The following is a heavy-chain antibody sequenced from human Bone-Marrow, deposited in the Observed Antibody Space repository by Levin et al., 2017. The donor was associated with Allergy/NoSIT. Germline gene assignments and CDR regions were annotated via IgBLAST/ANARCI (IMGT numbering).Heavy chain of an antibody. CDR3: AKWSAREVTRTNDAFDI. Sequence: GGSLRLSCAASGFTFSSYAMSWVRQAPGKGLEWVSAISGSGGSTYYADSVKGRFTISRDNSKNTLYLQMNSLRAEDTAVYYCAKWSAREVTRTNDAFDIWGQGTMVTVSS. J-gene: IGHJ3*02. CDR1: GFTFSSYA. V-gene: IGHV3-23*01. CDR2: ISGSGGST. D-gene: IGHD2-21*02.